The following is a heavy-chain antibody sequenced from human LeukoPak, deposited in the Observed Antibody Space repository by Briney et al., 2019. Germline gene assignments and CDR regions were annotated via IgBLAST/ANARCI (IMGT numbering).Heavy chain of an antibody. CDR2: IYTSGST. D-gene: IGHD6-6*01. J-gene: IGHJ3*02. CDR3: ARVTYSSSSRSLDAFDI. CDR1: GGSISGYY. Sequence: SETLSLTCTVSGGSISGYYWSWIRQPAGKGLEWIGRIYTSGSTNYDPSLKSRVIMSVDTSKNQFSLRLSSVTAADTAVYYCARVTYSSSSRSLDAFDIWGQGTMVTVSS. V-gene: IGHV4-4*07.